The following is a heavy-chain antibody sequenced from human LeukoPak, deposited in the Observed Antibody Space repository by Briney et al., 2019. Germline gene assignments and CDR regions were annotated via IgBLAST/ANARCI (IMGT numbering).Heavy chain of an antibody. CDR3: ARGHRHYGDYTVLGY. V-gene: IGHV1-8*01. CDR2: MNPNSGNT. J-gene: IGHJ4*02. CDR1: GYTFTSYD. D-gene: IGHD4-17*01. Sequence: GASVKVSCKASGYTFTSYDINWVRQATGQGLEWMGWMNPNSGNTGYAQKFQGRVTMTRNTSISTAYTELSSLRSEDTAVYYCARGHRHYGDYTVLGYWGQGTLVTVSS.